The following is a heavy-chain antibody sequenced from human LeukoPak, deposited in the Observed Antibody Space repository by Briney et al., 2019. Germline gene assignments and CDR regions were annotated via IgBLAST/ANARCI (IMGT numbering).Heavy chain of an antibody. CDR2: ISSTSGTI. CDR1: GFTFRSYS. Sequence: GGSLRLSCVASGFTFRSYSMNWVRQAPGKGLEWVSYISSTSGTIYYADPMKGRFTISRDNAKNSLYLQMNGLRAEDTAVYYCARELVVPAAISSYDAFDIWGQGTMVTVSS. CDR3: ARELVVPAAISSYDAFDI. D-gene: IGHD2-2*01. J-gene: IGHJ3*02. V-gene: IGHV3-48*04.